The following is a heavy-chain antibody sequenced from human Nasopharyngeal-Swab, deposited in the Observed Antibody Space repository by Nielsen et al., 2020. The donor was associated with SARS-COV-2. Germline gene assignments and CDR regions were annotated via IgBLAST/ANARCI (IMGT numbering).Heavy chain of an antibody. D-gene: IGHD4-17*01. Sequence: VKVSCKVSGYTLTELSMHWVRQAPGKGLEWMGGFDPEDGETIYAQKFQGRVTITADESTSTAYMELSSLRSEDTAVYYCARFYGDDYYGMDVWGQGTTVTVSS. J-gene: IGHJ6*02. CDR1: GYTLTELS. V-gene: IGHV1-24*01. CDR3: ARFYGDDYYGMDV. CDR2: FDPEDGET.